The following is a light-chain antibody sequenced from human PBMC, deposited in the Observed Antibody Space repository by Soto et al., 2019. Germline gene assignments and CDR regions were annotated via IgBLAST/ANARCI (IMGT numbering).Light chain of an antibody. CDR2: EVS. Sequence: QSALTQPASVSGSPGQSIAISCTGTSSDVGAYDYVSWYQQHPDKAPKLNIYEVSHRPAGVSNRFSASKYVNTATLTISGLQTEDEADYYCASHTTSNTRVFGTGTKLTVL. CDR1: SSDVGAYDY. V-gene: IGLV2-14*03. CDR3: ASHTTSNTRV. J-gene: IGLJ1*01.